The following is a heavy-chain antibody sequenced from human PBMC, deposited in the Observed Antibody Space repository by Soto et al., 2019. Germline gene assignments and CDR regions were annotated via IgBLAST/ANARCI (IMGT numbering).Heavy chain of an antibody. CDR1: GYSFTSYW. CDR2: IYPGDSDT. Sequence: GESLKISCKGSGYSFTSYWIGWVRQMPGKGLEWMGIIYPGDSDTRYSPSFQGQVTISADKSISTAYLQWSSLKASDTAMYYCAMGHDSSGYYYYYYGMDVWGQGTTVTVSS. J-gene: IGHJ6*02. V-gene: IGHV5-51*01. D-gene: IGHD3-22*01. CDR3: AMGHDSSGYYYYYYGMDV.